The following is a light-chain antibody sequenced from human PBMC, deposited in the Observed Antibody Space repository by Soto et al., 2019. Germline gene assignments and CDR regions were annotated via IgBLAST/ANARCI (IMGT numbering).Light chain of an antibody. J-gene: IGKJ1*01. CDR3: QQYDTFWT. Sequence: DIQMTQSPSTLSASVGDRVTITCRASQNISNWLAWYQQKPGKAPKVLIYDVSNLQSGVPSRFSGSGSATEFTLTISSLQPDDVATYYCQQYDTFWTFGQGTKVDTK. V-gene: IGKV1-5*01. CDR1: QNISNW. CDR2: DVS.